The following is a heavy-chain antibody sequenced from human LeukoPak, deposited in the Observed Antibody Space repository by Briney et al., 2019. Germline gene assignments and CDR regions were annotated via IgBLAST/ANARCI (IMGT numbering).Heavy chain of an antibody. V-gene: IGHV4-61*02. CDR1: GGSISSGSYY. CDR3: ARHTPMVRGGGGDRFDY. CDR2: IYTSGST. J-gene: IGHJ4*02. Sequence: PSETLSLTCTVSGGSISSGSYYWSWIRQPAGKGLEWIGRIYTSGSTNYNPSLKSRVTISVDTSKNQFSLKLSSVTAADTAVYYCARHTPMVRGGGGDRFDYWGQGTLVTVSS. D-gene: IGHD3-10*01.